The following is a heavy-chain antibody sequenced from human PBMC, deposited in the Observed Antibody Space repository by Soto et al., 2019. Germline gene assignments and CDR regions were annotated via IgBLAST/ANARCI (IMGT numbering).Heavy chain of an antibody. J-gene: IGHJ6*02. CDR2: INQDGSEK. CDR3: ERDRGRTDLRDTHYYDSSDLDYGMDV. CDR1: GFTFSSYW. D-gene: IGHD3-22*01. Sequence: PGGSLRLSCAASGFTFSSYWMTWVRQAPGKGLEWVANINQDGSEKYYMHSMKGRFTISRDNAKNSLLLQLNSLRTEDTAVYYCERDRGRTDLRDTHYYDSSDLDYGMDVWGQGTTVTVSS. V-gene: IGHV3-7*01.